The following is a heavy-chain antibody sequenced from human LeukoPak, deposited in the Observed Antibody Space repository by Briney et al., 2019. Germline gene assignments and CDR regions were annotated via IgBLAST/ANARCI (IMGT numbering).Heavy chain of an antibody. CDR1: GFTFSSYA. Sequence: GGSLRLSCAASGFTFSSYAMRWVRQAPGKGLEWVSAISGSGGSTYYADSVKGRFTISRDNSKNTLYLQMNSLRAEDTAVYYWAKGTQETMWNWGQGTLVTVSS. D-gene: IGHD2-21*01. CDR3: AKGTQETMWN. V-gene: IGHV3-23*01. CDR2: ISGSGGST. J-gene: IGHJ4*02.